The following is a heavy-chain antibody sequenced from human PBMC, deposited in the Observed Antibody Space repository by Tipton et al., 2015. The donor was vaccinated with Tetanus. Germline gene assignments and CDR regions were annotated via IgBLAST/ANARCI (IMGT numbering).Heavy chain of an antibody. Sequence: QLVQSGAELKKPGESLRISCKGSGYRFTSQWIGWVRQMPGKGLEWMGIIYPGDSDTRYSPSFQGQVTMSVDRSTATAYLQWGSLKASDTAIYYCARHFGEMLYAPFRFDPWGQGTLVTVSS. CDR3: ARHFGEMLYAPFRFDP. V-gene: IGHV5-51*01. CDR2: IYPGDSDT. J-gene: IGHJ5*02. D-gene: IGHD3-3*01. CDR1: GYRFTSQW.